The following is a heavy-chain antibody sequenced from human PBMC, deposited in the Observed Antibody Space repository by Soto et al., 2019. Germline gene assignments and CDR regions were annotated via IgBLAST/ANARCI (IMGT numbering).Heavy chain of an antibody. CDR3: ARGYCSGGSCYGYYFDY. CDR2: LYYSGST. D-gene: IGHD2-15*01. CDR1: GGSISSYF. Sequence: SETLSLTCTVSGGSISSYFWSWIRQPPGKGLEWIGFLYYSGSTNYNPSLKRRVTMSVDTSKNQFSLKLSSVTAADTAVYYCARGYCSGGSCYGYYFDYWGQGTLVTVSS. J-gene: IGHJ4*02. V-gene: IGHV4-59*12.